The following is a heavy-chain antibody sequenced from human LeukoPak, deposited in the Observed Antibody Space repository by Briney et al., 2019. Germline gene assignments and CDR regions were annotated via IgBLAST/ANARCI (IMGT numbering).Heavy chain of an antibody. CDR3: TRDPGVRLSSGWFDY. J-gene: IGHJ5*01. V-gene: IGHV3-48*01. CDR1: GFTFSTYT. D-gene: IGHD6-19*01. CDR2: ISSSGTTI. Sequence: GGSLRLSCAASGFTFSTYTMNWVRQAPGKGLEWVSYISSSGTTIYYADSVKGRFTISRDNAKNTQYLQMNSLRAEDTAVYYCTRDPGVRLSSGWFDYWGQGTLVTVSS.